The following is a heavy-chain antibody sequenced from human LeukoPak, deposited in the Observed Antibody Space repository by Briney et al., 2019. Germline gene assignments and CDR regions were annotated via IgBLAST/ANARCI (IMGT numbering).Heavy chain of an antibody. CDR2: INHSGST. V-gene: IGHV4-34*01. CDR3: ARVNDRYFDWLLYPDY. J-gene: IGHJ4*02. D-gene: IGHD3-9*01. CDR1: GGSFSGYY. Sequence: SETLSLTCAVYGGSFSGYYWSWIRQPPGKGLEWIGEINHSGSTNYNPSLKSRVTISVDTSKNQFSLKLSSVTAADTAVYYCARVNDRYFDWLLYPDYWGQGTLVTVSS.